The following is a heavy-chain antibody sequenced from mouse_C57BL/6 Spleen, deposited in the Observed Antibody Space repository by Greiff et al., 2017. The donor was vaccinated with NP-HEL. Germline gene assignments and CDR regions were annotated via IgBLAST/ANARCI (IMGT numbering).Heavy chain of an antibody. CDR3: ARGTGTGYFDY. CDR1: GYAFSSSW. V-gene: IGHV1-82*01. CDR2: IYPGDGDT. J-gene: IGHJ2*01. Sequence: VQLQQSGPELVKPGASVKISCKASGYAFSSSWMNWVKQRPGKGLEWIGRIYPGDGDTNYNGKFKGKATLTADKSSSTAYMQLSSLTAEDSAVYVCARGTGTGYFDYWGQGTTLTVSS. D-gene: IGHD4-1*01.